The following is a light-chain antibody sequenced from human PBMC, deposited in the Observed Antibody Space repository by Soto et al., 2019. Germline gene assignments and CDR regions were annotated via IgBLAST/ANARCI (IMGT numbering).Light chain of an antibody. CDR1: QSVGSY. V-gene: IGKV3-15*01. CDR3: QQYNDWPPTWT. CDR2: GAS. J-gene: IGKJ1*01. Sequence: ETVMTQSPATLSVSPGEGATLSCRASQSVGSYLAWYQQRPGQAPRLLIFGASTRVTGIPARFSGSGSGTDFTLTISSLQSADFAIYYCQQYNDWPPTWTFGQGTKVET.